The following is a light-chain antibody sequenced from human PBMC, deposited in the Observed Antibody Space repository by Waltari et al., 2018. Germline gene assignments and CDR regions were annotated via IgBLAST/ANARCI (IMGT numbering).Light chain of an antibody. CDR3: QSYDSSLSGFYV. J-gene: IGLJ1*01. Sequence: QSVLTQPPSVSGAPGQRVTISCTGNSSNIGTGYDVHWYQKLPGTAPKLPIYRNNNRPSGAPDRFSGSKSGTSASLAITGLQAEDEADYYCQSYDSSLSGFYVFGTGTRVIVL. CDR2: RNN. CDR1: SSNIGTGYD. V-gene: IGLV1-40*01.